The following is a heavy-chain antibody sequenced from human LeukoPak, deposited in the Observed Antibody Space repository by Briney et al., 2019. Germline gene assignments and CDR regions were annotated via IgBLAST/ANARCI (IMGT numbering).Heavy chain of an antibody. V-gene: IGHV4-59*08. Sequence: SETLSLTCTVSGGSINSYYWSWIRQPPGKGLEWIGYMYYSGSTSYNPSLKSRVTISVDTSKNQFSLKLSSVTAADTAVYYCARHPMVRTSYWYFDLWGRGTLVTVSS. CDR3: ARHPMVRTSYWYFDL. CDR2: MYYSGST. CDR1: GGSINSYY. J-gene: IGHJ2*01. D-gene: IGHD3-10*01.